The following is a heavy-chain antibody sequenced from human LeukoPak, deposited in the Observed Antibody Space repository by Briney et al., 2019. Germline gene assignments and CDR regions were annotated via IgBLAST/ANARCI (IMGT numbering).Heavy chain of an antibody. V-gene: IGHV3-7*01. CDR2: IKQDGSEK. Sequence: GGSLRLSCAASGFTFSSYWMSWVRQAPGKGLEWVANIKQDGSEKYYVDSVKGRFTISRDNAKKSLYLLMNGLTAEDTAVYYCAPPPIAATGNWGQGTLVTVSS. CDR1: GFTFSSYW. D-gene: IGHD5-12*01. J-gene: IGHJ4*02. CDR3: APPPIAATGN.